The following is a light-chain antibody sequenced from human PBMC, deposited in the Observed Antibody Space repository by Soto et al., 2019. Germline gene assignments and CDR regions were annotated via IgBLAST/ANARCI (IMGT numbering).Light chain of an antibody. CDR1: SSNMVTNS. CDR3: VAWDDNLDAHV. V-gene: IGLV1-44*01. CDR2: VND. J-gene: IGLJ1*01. Sequence: QSVLTQPPSASGTPGQRVTISCFGGSSNMVTNSFGWYQQLPGAAPKVLIYVNDKRPSGVPDRFSGSNSGTSASLTISGLQSEDEADYYCVAWDDNLDAHVFGTGTKVTVL.